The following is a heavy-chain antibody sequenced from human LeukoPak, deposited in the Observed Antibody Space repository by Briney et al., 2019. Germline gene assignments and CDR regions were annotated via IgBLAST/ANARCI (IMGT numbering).Heavy chain of an antibody. J-gene: IGHJ5*02. V-gene: IGHV4-30-4*01. CDR2: IFYSGNT. D-gene: IGHD6-13*01. CDR3: ARTPSFSYSSSWYNWFDP. CDR1: GGSISCGDYY. Sequence: PSQTLSLTCTVSGGSISCGDYYWSWIRQPPGKGLKWIGYIFYSGNTYYNPSLKSRVTISVDTSKNQFSLKLSSVTAADTAVYYCARTPSFSYSSSWYNWFDPWGQGTLVTASS.